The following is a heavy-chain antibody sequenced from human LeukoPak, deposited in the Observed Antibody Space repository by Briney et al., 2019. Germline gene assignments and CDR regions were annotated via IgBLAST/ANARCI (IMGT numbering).Heavy chain of an antibody. CDR3: ARVLWFGELSFYFDY. J-gene: IGHJ4*02. CDR2: IYYSGST. D-gene: IGHD3-10*01. Sequence: SQTLSLTCTVSSGSISSGGYYWSWIRQHPGKGLEWIGYIYYSGSTYYNPSLKSRVTISVDTSKNQFSLKLSSVTAADTAVYYCARVLWFGELSFYFDYWGQGTLVTVSS. V-gene: IGHV4-31*03. CDR1: SGSISSGGYY.